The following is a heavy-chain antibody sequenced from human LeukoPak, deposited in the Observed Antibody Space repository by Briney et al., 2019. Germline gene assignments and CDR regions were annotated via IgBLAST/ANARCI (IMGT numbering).Heavy chain of an antibody. J-gene: IGHJ4*02. CDR3: ARDGRFPPEVLPRYFDY. V-gene: IGHV3-11*01. D-gene: IGHD1-26*01. CDR2: ISRSGSTK. CDR1: GFTFGDYA. Sequence: GGSLRLSCTASGFTFGDYAMSWFRQAPGKGLEWVSSISRSGSTKYYADSVKGRFTISRDNAKNSLFLQMNSLRAEDTAVYYCARDGRFPPEVLPRYFDYWGQGTLVTVSS.